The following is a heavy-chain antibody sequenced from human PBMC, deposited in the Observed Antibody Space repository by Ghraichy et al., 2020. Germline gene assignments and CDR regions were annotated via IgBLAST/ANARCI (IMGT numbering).Heavy chain of an antibody. CDR1: GSSLYTSGGG. Sequence: SGPTLVKPKETLKLTCTLSGSSLYTSGGGLAWIRQTPGKALEWLALIFWDEDKRYSPALRRRLTITRDTSKHLVVLTMTDMDPTDTATYYCVQREGWDGHSYGHILFDSWGPGIRVTVSP. V-gene: IGHV2-5*02. CDR2: IFWDEDK. D-gene: IGHD3-10*01. CDR3: VQREGWDGHSYGHILFDS. J-gene: IGHJ4*02.